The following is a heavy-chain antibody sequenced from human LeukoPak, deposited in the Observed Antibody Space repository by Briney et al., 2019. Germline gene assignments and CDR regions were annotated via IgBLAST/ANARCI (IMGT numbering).Heavy chain of an antibody. CDR2: IKQDGSEK. CDR1: GFTFSSYW. CDR3: ARAPPTVSSAR. D-gene: IGHD4-11*01. J-gene: IGHJ4*02. V-gene: IGHV3-7*01. Sequence: PGGSLRLSCAASGFTFSSYWMSWVRQSPGKGLEWVAKIKQDGSEKDYVDSVKGRFTISRDNAKTSLYLQMNSLKAEDTAVYYCARAPPTVSSARWGQGTLVTVSS.